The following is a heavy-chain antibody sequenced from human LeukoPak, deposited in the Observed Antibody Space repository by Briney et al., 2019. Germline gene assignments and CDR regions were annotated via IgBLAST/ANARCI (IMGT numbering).Heavy chain of an antibody. V-gene: IGHV3-7*03. Sequence: GGSLRLSCAAAGFSFSGFWMSWVRQAPGKGLEWMAKIKQDGSAEYNVDSVKGRFTISRDNAKNSLYLQMNSLGVEDTAVYYCARDIAVAGTFFDYGGQGTLVTVSS. CDR2: IKQDGSAE. CDR3: ARDIAVAGTFFDY. J-gene: IGHJ4*02. D-gene: IGHD6-19*01. CDR1: GFSFSGFW.